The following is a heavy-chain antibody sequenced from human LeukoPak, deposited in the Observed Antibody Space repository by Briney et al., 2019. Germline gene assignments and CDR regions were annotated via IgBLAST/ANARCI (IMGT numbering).Heavy chain of an antibody. CDR3: AKSNYDSSGFGYFDF. D-gene: IGHD3-22*01. CDR2: ISYSGST. CDR1: GGSVSSGGYY. Sequence: PSETLSLTCTVSGGSVSSGGYYWSWIRQRPRRGLEWIGYISYSGSTYYNPSLKSRATISQDTSKNQFSLKLNSVTAADAAVYYRAKSNYDSSGFGYFDFWGQGTLVTVSS. J-gene: IGHJ4*02. V-gene: IGHV4-31*03.